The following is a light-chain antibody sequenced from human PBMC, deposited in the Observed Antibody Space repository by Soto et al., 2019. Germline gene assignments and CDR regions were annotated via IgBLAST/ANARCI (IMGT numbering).Light chain of an antibody. J-gene: IGLJ1*01. CDR2: GVS. CDR3: SSHTISSALQV. V-gene: IGLV2-14*01. CDR1: ISDFVVYNY. Sequence: ALTQPASVSGSPGQSITISCTGTISDFVVYNYVSWYQQRPGKAPKLMIYGVSNRPSGVSNRFSGSKSGNTASLTISGLQADDEADYYCSSHTISSALQVFGTGTKVTVL.